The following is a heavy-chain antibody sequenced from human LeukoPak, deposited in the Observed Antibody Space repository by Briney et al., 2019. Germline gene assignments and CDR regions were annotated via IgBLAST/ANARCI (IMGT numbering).Heavy chain of an antibody. CDR3: ARDRHCANGVCHNSAGMDV. V-gene: IGHV3-53*01. CDR1: GFTVSNSY. CDR2: IYIGGVT. Sequence: GGSLRLSCAASGFTVSNSYMTWVRQAPGKGLEWVSVIYIGGVTDYADSVKGRFTISRDNSKNTLSLQLNSLRAEDTAVYYCARDRHCANGVCHNSAGMDVWGQGTTVTVSS. D-gene: IGHD2-8*01. J-gene: IGHJ6*02.